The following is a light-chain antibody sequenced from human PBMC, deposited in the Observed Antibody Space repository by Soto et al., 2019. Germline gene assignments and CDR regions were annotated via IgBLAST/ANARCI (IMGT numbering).Light chain of an antibody. CDR1: KSVLSTSNNKNF. CDR2: WAS. V-gene: IGKV4-1*01. Sequence: DIVLTQSPDSLAVSLGQRATINCKSTKSVLSTSNNKNFLGWYQQKPGQPPQLLIYWASTRRPGVPDRFSGSGSETDFTLTINDLQAEDLAVYYCHQFHGWPYTFGQGTRLDIK. CDR3: HQFHGWPYT. J-gene: IGKJ2*01.